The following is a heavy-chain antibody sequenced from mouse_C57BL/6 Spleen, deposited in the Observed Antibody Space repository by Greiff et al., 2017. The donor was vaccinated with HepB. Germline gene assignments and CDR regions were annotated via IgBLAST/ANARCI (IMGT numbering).Heavy chain of an antibody. Sequence: QVQLQQPGAELVKPGASVKVSCKASGYTFTSYWMHWVKQRPGQGLEWIGRIHPSDSDTNYNQKFKGKATLTVDKSSSTAYMQLSSLTSEDSAVYYCAIENYYGSRGGFDYWGQGTTLTVSS. CDR2: IHPSDSDT. V-gene: IGHV1-74*01. CDR3: AIENYYGSRGGFDY. D-gene: IGHD1-1*01. CDR1: GYTFTSYW. J-gene: IGHJ2*01.